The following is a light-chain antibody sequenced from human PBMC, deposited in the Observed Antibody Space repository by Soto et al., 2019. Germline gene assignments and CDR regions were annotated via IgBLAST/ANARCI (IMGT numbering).Light chain of an antibody. CDR2: GSF. J-gene: IGKJ5*01. Sequence: EIVMTQSPVTLSASPGESATLSCRASQCFENNIAWYQQKRGQAPRLLIVGSFARATGIPARFSGSGSGSEFTLTISGLQSEDFAVYYCQQYNDRPPITFGQGTRLEIK. CDR3: QQYNDRPPIT. CDR1: QCFENN. V-gene: IGKV3-15*01.